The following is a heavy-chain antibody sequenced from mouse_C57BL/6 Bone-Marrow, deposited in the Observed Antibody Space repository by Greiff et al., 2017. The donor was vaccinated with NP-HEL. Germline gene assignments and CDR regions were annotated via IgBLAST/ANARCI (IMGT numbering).Heavy chain of an antibody. CDR1: GYSITSGYY. CDR3: ARRGITTVVYFDY. CDR2: ISYDGSN. V-gene: IGHV3-6*01. Sequence: EVQLQESGPGLVKPSQSLSLTCSVTGYSITSGYYWNWIRQFPGNKLEWMGYISYDGSNNYNPSLKNRISITRDTSKNQFFLKLNSVTTEDTATYYCARRGITTVVYFDYWGQGTTLTVSS. D-gene: IGHD1-1*01. J-gene: IGHJ2*01.